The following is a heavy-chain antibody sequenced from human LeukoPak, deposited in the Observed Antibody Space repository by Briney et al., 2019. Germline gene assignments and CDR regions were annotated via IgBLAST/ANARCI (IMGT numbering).Heavy chain of an antibody. J-gene: IGHJ4*02. Sequence: GGSLRLSCAASGFTFSSYAMSWVRQAPGKGLEWVGRIKSKNDGGTTEYAAPVRGRFTISRDDSENTLSLQMNSLKIEDTAVYYCTKVIRGYSGSIDYWGQGTLVSVSS. CDR2: IKSKNDGGTT. CDR3: TKVIRGYSGSIDY. CDR1: GFTFSSYA. V-gene: IGHV3-15*01. D-gene: IGHD5-12*01.